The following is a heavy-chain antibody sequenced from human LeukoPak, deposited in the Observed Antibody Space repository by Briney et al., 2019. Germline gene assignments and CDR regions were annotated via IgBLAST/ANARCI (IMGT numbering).Heavy chain of an antibody. Sequence: SQTLSLTCTVSGVSISSDNYYWSWIRQHPGKGLEWIGYIYYSGSAYYNPSLKSRVTISVDTSKNQFSLKLASVTAADTAVYYCARGVYGSKKGGLDYWGQGTLVTVSS. CDR1: GVSISSDNYY. V-gene: IGHV4-31*03. CDR3: ARGVYGSKKGGLDY. J-gene: IGHJ4*02. D-gene: IGHD3-10*01. CDR2: IYYSGSA.